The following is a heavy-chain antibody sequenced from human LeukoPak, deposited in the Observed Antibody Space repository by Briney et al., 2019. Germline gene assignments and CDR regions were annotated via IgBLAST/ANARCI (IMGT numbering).Heavy chain of an antibody. J-gene: IGHJ3*02. D-gene: IGHD3-22*01. CDR1: GFSFSNYG. V-gene: IGHV3-23*01. Sequence: QPGGSLRLSCAASGFSFSNYGMSWVRQAPGKGLEWVSAISGSGSSTFYADSVKGRFTISRDNSKNTLYLQMNSLRAEDMALYYCAKGSNYYDSSGYYYGSNAFDIWGQGTMVTVSS. CDR3: AKGSNYYDSSGYYYGSNAFDI. CDR2: ISGSGSST.